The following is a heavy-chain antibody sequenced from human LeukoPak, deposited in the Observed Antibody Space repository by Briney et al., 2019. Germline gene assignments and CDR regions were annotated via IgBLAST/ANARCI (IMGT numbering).Heavy chain of an antibody. J-gene: IGHJ3*02. D-gene: IGHD2-2*01. CDR2: FRSDNGNR. CDR3: AREGVPAAFDI. V-gene: IGHV3-21*01. CDR1: GFIFSNYW. Sequence: GGSLRLSCAASGFIFSNYWMHWVRQAPGKGLEWVSSFRSDNGNRDYADSVKGRFTISRDNAKKSLYLQMNSLRAEDTAVYYCAREGVPAAFDIWGQGTMVTVSS.